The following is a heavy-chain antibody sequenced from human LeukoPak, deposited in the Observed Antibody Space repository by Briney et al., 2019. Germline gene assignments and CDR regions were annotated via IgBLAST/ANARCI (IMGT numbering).Heavy chain of an antibody. CDR1: GFTFSNYA. Sequence: GGSLRLSCAASGFTFSNYAMSWVRQAPGKGLVWVSAINGAGTYTYYGDSVKGRFTISRDNSKSTLDLQVSSLRADDTAVYYCAKGDGSSQGYFDLWGRGTLVTVSS. V-gene: IGHV3-23*01. CDR2: INGAGTYT. J-gene: IGHJ2*01. D-gene: IGHD6-6*01. CDR3: AKGDGSSQGYFDL.